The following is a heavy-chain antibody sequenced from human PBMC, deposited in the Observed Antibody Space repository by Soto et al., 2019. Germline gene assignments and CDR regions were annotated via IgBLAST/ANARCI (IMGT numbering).Heavy chain of an antibody. J-gene: IGHJ4*02. V-gene: IGHV1-69*01. D-gene: IGHD1-26*01. Sequence: QVQLVQSGAEVKKPGSSVTVSCKASGGTFSSYTISWVRQAPGQGLEWMAGISPIFGTPIYAQKFQDRVTITADDSPMTAYMDMNRLTSDDTAVYYCARVVVGSRLSLDYWGQGTLVTISS. CDR3: ARVVVGSRLSLDY. CDR2: ISPIFGTP. CDR1: GGTFSSYT.